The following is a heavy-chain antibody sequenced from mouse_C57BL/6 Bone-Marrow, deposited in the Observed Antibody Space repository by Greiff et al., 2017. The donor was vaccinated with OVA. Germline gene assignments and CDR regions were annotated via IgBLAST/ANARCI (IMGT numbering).Heavy chain of an antibody. CDR1: GFSLTSYG. Sequence: VQLVESGPGLVQPSQSLSITCTVSGFSLTSYGVHWVRQPPGKGLEWLGVIWSGGSTDYNAAFISRLSISKDNSKSQVFFKMNSLQAADTSIYYCAKSYYSNYGLVFAYWGQGTLVTVSA. V-gene: IGHV2-4*01. CDR2: IWSGGST. CDR3: AKSYYSNYGLVFAY. D-gene: IGHD2-5*01. J-gene: IGHJ3*01.